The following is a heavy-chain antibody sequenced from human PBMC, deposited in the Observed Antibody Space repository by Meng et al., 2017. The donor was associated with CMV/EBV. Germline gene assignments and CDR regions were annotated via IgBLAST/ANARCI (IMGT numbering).Heavy chain of an antibody. J-gene: IGHJ5*02. CDR1: VFSLSPSGVG. V-gene: IGHV2-5*01. CDR2: MYWNDDK. CDR3: AHSRILGYCSNTSCFPTNWFDP. Sequence: SGPTLVNPTQTVTLTCTFSVFSLSPSGVGVGWIRQPPGKALEWLALMYWNDDKRYSTSMNSKLTITKDTSKNQAVLTMTNMYPVDTATYYCAHSRILGYCSNTSCFPTNWFDPWGQGTLVTVSS. D-gene: IGHD2-2*01.